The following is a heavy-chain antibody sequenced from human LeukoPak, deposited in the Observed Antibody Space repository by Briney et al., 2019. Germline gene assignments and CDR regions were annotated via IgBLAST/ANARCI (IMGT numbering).Heavy chain of an antibody. CDR2: IYYSGST. V-gene: IGHV4-59*01. Sequence: SETLSLTCTVSGGSISSYYWRWIRQPPGKGLEWIGYIYYSGSTNYAPSLKSRVTISVDTSKNQFSLKLSSVTAADPAVYYCARTHSLYDFWSGYYDYWGQGTLVTVYS. CDR3: ARTHSLYDFWSGYYDY. J-gene: IGHJ4*02. D-gene: IGHD3-3*01. CDR1: GGSISSYY.